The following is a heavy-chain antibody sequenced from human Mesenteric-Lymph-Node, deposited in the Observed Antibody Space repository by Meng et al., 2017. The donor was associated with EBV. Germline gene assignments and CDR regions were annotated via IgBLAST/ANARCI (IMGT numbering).Heavy chain of an antibody. D-gene: IGHD1-26*01. CDR3: ARGRLVGAPDWFDP. CDR1: GGTFSSYA. J-gene: IGHJ5*02. CDR2: IIPIFGTA. V-gene: IGHV1-69*01. Sequence: QGQAVEAGAEVKKPGSSVKVSCKASGGTFSSYAISWVRQAPGQGLEWMGGIIPIFGTANYAQKFQGRVTITADESTSTAYMELSSLRSEDTAVYYCARGRLVGAPDWFDPWGQGTLVTVSS.